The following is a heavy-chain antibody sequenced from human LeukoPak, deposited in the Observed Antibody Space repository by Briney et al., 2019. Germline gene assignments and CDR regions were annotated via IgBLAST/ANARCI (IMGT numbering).Heavy chain of an antibody. J-gene: IGHJ4*02. D-gene: IGHD1-26*01. CDR1: GFTFSSYA. CDR2: ISVSGGTT. CDR3: AKDRATSSGSYYGYFDY. Sequence: QPGGSLRLSCAASGFTFSSYAMSWVREAPGKGVEWVSAISVSGGTTYYVDSVKGRFTISRDNSKNTVYLQMNSLRAEDTAVYYCAKDRATSSGSYYGYFDYWGQGILVTVSS. V-gene: IGHV3-23*01.